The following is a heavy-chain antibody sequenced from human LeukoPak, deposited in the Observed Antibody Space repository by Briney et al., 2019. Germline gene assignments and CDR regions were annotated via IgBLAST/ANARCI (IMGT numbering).Heavy chain of an antibody. D-gene: IGHD4-11*01. CDR3: ARDYRHYFDY. V-gene: IGHV3-66*02. Sequence: GGSLRLSCAPSGFTVSSNYMSWVRQAPGKGLEWVSVIYSGGSTYYADSVKGRFTIPRDNSKNTLYLQMNSLRAEDTAVYYCARDYRHYFDYWGQGTLVTVSS. CDR1: GFTVSSNY. J-gene: IGHJ4*02. CDR2: IYSGGST.